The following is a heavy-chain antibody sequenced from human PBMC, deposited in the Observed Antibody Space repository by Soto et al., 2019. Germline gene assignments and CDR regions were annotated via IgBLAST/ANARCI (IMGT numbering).Heavy chain of an antibody. V-gene: IGHV3-33*01. CDR2: IWYDGSNK. J-gene: IGHJ6*03. Sequence: GGSLRLSCAASGFTFSSYGMHWVRQAPGKGLEWVAVIWYDGSNKYYADSVKGRFTISRDNSKNTLYLQMNSLRVEDTAVYYCASLYGDYDSYMDVWGKGTTVTAP. CDR3: ASLYGDYDSYMDV. D-gene: IGHD4-17*01. CDR1: GFTFSSYG.